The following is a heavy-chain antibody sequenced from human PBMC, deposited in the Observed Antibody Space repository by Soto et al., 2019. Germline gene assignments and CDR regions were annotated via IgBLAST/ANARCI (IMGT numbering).Heavy chain of an antibody. CDR1: GGSISSYY. CDR2: IYYSGST. J-gene: IGHJ6*02. V-gene: IGHV4-59*01. Sequence: SETLSLTCTVSGGSISSYYWSWIRQPPGKGLEWIGYIYYSGSTNYNPSLKSRVTISVDTSKNQFSLKLSSVTAADTAVYYCATGEGYCSSTSCYHLSYYGMDVWGQGTTVTVSS. CDR3: ATGEGYCSSTSCYHLSYYGMDV. D-gene: IGHD2-2*01.